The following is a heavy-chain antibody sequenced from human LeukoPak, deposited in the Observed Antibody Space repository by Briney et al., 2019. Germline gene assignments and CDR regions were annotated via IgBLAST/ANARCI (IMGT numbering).Heavy chain of an antibody. CDR2: IYSGGST. J-gene: IGHJ6*02. D-gene: IGHD5/OR15-5a*01. Sequence: GGSLRLSCAASGFTVSSNYMSWVRQAPGKGLEWVSVIYSGGSTYYADSVKGRFTISRDNSKNTLYLQMNSLRAEDTAVYYCARDLRPNYYYYGMDVWGQGTTVTVPS. CDR3: ARDLRPNYYYYGMDV. CDR1: GFTVSSNY. V-gene: IGHV3-53*01.